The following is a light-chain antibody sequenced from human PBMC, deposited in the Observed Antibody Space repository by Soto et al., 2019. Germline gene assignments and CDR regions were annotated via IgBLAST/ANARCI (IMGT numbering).Light chain of an antibody. V-gene: IGKV3-20*01. J-gene: IGKJ2*01. CDR3: QQYGRSPLLYT. CDR2: GAS. CDR1: QRFTSTS. Sequence: EIVLTQSPGTLSLSPGERATLSSRAIQRFTSTSLAWYHQKPGQAPRPRIYGASTRAAGAPDRFSGSGSGTDFTLTITRLEPEDFAVYYCQQYGRSPLLYTFGQGTKLGVK.